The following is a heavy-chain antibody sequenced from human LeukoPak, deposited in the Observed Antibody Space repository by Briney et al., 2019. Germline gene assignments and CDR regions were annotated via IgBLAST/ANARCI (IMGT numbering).Heavy chain of an antibody. CDR3: ARGGDYEIDY. CDR2: IYRGST. V-gene: IGHV4-59*01. CDR1: GVSIRTYY. D-gene: IGHD4-17*01. Sequence: SETLSLTCTVSGVSIRTYYWNWIRQPPGKGPEWIGYIYRGSTNYNPSFEGRVTISVDTSKNQFSLKLSSVAAADTAVYYCARGGDYEIDYWGQGILVTVSS. J-gene: IGHJ4*02.